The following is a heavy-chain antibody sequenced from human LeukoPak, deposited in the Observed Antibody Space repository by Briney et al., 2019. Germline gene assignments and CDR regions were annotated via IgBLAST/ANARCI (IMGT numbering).Heavy chain of an antibody. CDR3: AKAPVTSCRGAFCYPFDY. D-gene: IGHD2-15*01. CDR2: IKHSGRT. V-gene: IGHV4-34*01. Sequence: PETLSLTCAVYGGSFSGYYWSWIRQPPGKGLEWIGEIKHSGRTNYNTSLKSRVTISVDTSKNHFSLKLSSVTAADAAVYYCAKAPVTSCRGAFCYPFDYWGQGTLVTVSS. J-gene: IGHJ4*02. CDR1: GGSFSGYY.